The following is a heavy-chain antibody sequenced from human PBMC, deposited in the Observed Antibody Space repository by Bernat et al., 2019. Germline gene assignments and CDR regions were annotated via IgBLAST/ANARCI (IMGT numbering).Heavy chain of an antibody. CDR2: FNGDGSNP. J-gene: IGHJ4*02. CDR1: GITFSLFS. Sequence: EVQLVESGGGLVQPGGSLRLSCAASGITFSLFSMHWVRQVPGKGLVFVSRFNGDGSNPTYADSVKGRFTISRDNAKNTLYLQMNSLRAEDTAVYYCASLRCSADKCYDYWGQGTLVTVSS. CDR3: ASLRCSADKCYDY. V-gene: IGHV3-74*01. D-gene: IGHD2-8*01.